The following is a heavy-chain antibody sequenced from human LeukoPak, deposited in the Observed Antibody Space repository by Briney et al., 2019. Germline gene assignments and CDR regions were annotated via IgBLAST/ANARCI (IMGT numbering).Heavy chain of an antibody. D-gene: IGHD3-9*01. CDR3: AGVLRYFDWLFPAHAFDI. CDR1: GFTFSSYE. V-gene: IGHV3-48*03. Sequence: GGSLRLSCAASGFTFSSYEMNWVRQAPGKGLEWVSYISSSGSTIYYADSVKGRFTISRDNAKNSLYLQMNSLRAEDTAVYYCAGVLRYFDWLFPAHAFDIWGQGTMVTVSS. CDR2: ISSSGSTI. J-gene: IGHJ3*02.